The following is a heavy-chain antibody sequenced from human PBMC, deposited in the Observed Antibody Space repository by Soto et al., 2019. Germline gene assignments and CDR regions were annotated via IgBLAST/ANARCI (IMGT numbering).Heavy chain of an antibody. D-gene: IGHD1-26*01. CDR2: INPNSGGT. CDR1: GDTVTDYH. V-gene: IGHV1-2*02. Sequence: ASVKVSFKASGDTVTDYHMHWVRQAPGQGLEWMGLINPNSGGTNYPQRFQGRVTMTRDTSISTAYMELSTLRSDDTAIYYCARDISGSYDYWGQGTLVTVPS. J-gene: IGHJ4*02. CDR3: ARDISGSYDY.